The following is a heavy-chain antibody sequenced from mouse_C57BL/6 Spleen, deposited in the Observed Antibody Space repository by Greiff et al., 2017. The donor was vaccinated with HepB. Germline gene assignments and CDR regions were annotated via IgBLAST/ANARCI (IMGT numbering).Heavy chain of an antibody. CDR2: INPGSGGT. D-gene: IGHD1-1*01. V-gene: IGHV1-54*01. CDR3: ARSTITTVVARGYAMDY. CDR1: GYAFTNYL. J-gene: IGHJ4*01. Sequence: QVHVKQSGAELVRPGTSVKVSCKASGYAFTNYLIEWVKQRPGQGLEWIGVINPGSGGTNYNEKFKGKATLTADKSSSTAYMQLSSLTSEDSAVYFCARSTITTVVARGYAMDYWGQGTSVTVSS.